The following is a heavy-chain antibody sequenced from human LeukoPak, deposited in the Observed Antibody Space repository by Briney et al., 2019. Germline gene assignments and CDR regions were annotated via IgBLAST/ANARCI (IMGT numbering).Heavy chain of an antibody. CDR1: GGSISSRDFY. CDR3: ARQWDSSGYHEYFQH. V-gene: IGHV4-39*01. CDR2: IYYSGTT. Sequence: PSETLSLTCTVSGGSISSRDFYWGWIRQPPGKGLEWIGSIYYSGTTYYNPSLKSRVTISVDTSRNQFSLKLRSVTAADTAVYYCARQWDSSGYHEYFQHWGQGTLVTVSS. D-gene: IGHD3-22*01. J-gene: IGHJ1*01.